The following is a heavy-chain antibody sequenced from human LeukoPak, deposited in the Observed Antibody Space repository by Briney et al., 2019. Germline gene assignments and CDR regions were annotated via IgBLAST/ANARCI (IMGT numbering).Heavy chain of an antibody. D-gene: IGHD6-19*01. CDR3: AKRIVVAGRYFDY. CDR2: ITGSSTGDT. V-gene: IGHV3-23*01. J-gene: IGHJ4*02. CDR1: GFTFSRYV. Sequence: QPGGSLRLSCAASGFTFSRYVMSWVRQAPGKGLEWVSTITGSSTGDTYYADSVRGRFTISRDDSKNTLYLQMNSLRAEDTAVYYCAKRIVVAGRYFDYWGQGTLVTVSS.